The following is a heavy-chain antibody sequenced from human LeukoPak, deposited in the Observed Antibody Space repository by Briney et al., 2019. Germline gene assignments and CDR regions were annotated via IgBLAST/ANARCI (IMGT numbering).Heavy chain of an antibody. Sequence: SETLSLTCTVSGGSMIDHYWSWVRQPPGKGLEWVGYMHHSGKANSNPSLKSRVTISVDTSKNQVSLKLSSVTAADTAVYYRARDTHEYGSGSYYDDTFDSWGQGTLATVSS. CDR2: MHHSGKA. J-gene: IGHJ3*02. D-gene: IGHD3-10*01. CDR1: GGSMIDHY. CDR3: ARDTHEYGSGSYYDDTFDS. V-gene: IGHV4-59*11.